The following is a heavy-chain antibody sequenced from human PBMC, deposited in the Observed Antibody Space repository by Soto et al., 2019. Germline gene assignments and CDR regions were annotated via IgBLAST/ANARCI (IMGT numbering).Heavy chain of an antibody. V-gene: IGHV3-23*01. Sequence: PGGSLRLSCAASGFTFSSYAMSWVRQAPGKGLEWVSAISGSGGSTYYADSVKGRFTISRDNSKNTLYLQMNSLRAGDTAVYYCAKDRTGTTDYFDYWGQGTLVTVSS. D-gene: IGHD1-7*01. CDR2: ISGSGGST. J-gene: IGHJ4*02. CDR3: AKDRTGTTDYFDY. CDR1: GFTFSSYA.